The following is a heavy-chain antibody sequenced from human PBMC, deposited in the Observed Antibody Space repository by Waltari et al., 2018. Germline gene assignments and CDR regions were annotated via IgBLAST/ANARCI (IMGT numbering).Heavy chain of an antibody. J-gene: IGHJ5*02. D-gene: IGHD3-22*01. CDR1: GFTFRRYA. V-gene: IGHV3-23*01. CDR3: AKGGLLPHSEYDSSGYYGIRAENWFDP. CDR2: IRGSGGST. Sequence: EVQLLESGGGLVQPGGSLRLSCAASGFTFRRYAMSWVRPAPGKGLEWVPAIRGSGGSTYYADSVKGRFTISRDNSKNTLYLQMNSLRAEDTAVYYCAKGGLLPHSEYDSSGYYGIRAENWFDPWGQGTLVTVSS.